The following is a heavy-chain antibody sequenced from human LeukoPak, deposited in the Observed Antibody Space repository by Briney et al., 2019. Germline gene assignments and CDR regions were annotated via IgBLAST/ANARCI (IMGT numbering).Heavy chain of an antibody. Sequence: APVKVSCKASGYSFTGYGVSWVRQAPGQGLEWMGWISPYTGNTDYVHDLRGRVTVTADTSTNTVYMELRSLRSDDTAVYYCTREAEDLPGAITFLYWGQGTLVTVSS. CDR1: GYSFTGYG. CDR3: TREAEDLPGAITFLY. CDR2: ISPYTGNT. J-gene: IGHJ4*02. D-gene: IGHD2-2*01. V-gene: IGHV1-18*01.